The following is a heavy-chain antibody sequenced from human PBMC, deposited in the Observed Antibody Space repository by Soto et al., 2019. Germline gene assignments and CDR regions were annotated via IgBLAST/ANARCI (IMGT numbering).Heavy chain of an antibody. D-gene: IGHD3-10*01. CDR1: GGTFSSYA. CDR2: IIPIFGTA. CDR3: ARDASPDYYGSGSYYNAFDI. V-gene: IGHV1-69*13. J-gene: IGHJ3*02. Sequence: ASVKVSCKASGGTFSSYAISWVRQAPGQGLEWMGGIIPIFGTANYAQKFQGRVTITAYESTSTAYVELSSLRSEDPAVYYCARDASPDYYGSGSYYNAFDIWGQGTMVTVSS.